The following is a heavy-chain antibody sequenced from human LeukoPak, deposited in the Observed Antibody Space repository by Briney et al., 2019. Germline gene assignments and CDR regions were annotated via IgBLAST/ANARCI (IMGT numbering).Heavy chain of an antibody. Sequence: SGGSLRLSCAASGFTFSSYEMNWVRQAPGKGLEWVAVISYDGSNKYYADSVKGRFTISRDNSKNTLYLQMNSLRAEDTAVYYCARDHCTNGVCCLDYWGQGTLVTVSS. CDR1: GFTFSSYE. CDR2: ISYDGSNK. J-gene: IGHJ4*02. V-gene: IGHV3-30*04. CDR3: ARDHCTNGVCCLDY. D-gene: IGHD2-8*01.